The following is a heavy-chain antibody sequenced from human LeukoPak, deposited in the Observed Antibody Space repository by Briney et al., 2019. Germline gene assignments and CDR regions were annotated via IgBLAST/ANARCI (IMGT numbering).Heavy chain of an antibody. CDR3: AKRIVPGDTPEYFQH. CDR1: GFTFRSYA. V-gene: IGHV3-23*01. CDR2: ISVGGNT. D-gene: IGHD2-2*01. J-gene: IGHJ1*01. Sequence: GGSLRLSCAASGFTFRSYAMSWVRQAPGKGPEWVSTISVGGNTYYADSVKGRVTISRDNSKNTLYLQMNSLRADDTAVYYCAKRIVPGDTPEYFQHWGQGTLVTVSS.